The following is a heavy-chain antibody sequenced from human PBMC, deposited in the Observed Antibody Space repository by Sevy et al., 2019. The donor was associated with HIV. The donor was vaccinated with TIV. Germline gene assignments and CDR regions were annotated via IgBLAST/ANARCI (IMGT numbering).Heavy chain of an antibody. CDR1: GFTVSSNY. CDR2: IYSGGST. V-gene: IGHV3-53*01. Sequence: GGSLRLSCAASGFTVSSNYMSWVRQAPGKGLEWVSVIYSGGSTYYADSVKGRFTISRDNSKNTRYLQMNSLRAEDTAVYYCARVGSGYYYYYGMDVWGQGTTVTVSS. CDR3: ARVGSGYYYYYGMDV. D-gene: IGHD2-15*01. J-gene: IGHJ6*02.